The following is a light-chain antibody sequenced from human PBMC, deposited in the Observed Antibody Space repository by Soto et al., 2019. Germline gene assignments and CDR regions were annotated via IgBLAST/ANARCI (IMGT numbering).Light chain of an antibody. V-gene: IGKV1-9*01. Sequence: IRLTPSPSSLSASVGDRVTITCRARQCISSYLAWYQQKPGKAPKLLIYAASTLQSGVPSRFSGSGSGTAFTLTISSLQPEDFATYYCQQLNNYPRTFGQGTKLDIK. J-gene: IGKJ2*01. CDR2: AAS. CDR1: QCISSY. CDR3: QQLNNYPRT.